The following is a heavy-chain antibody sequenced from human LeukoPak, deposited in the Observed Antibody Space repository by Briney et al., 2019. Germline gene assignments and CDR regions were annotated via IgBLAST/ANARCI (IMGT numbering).Heavy chain of an antibody. J-gene: IGHJ6*03. V-gene: IGHV3-21*01. Sequence: PGGSLRLSCAASGFTFSSYSMNWVRQAPGKGLEGVSSISSSSSYMYYADSVKGRFTISRDNAKNSLYLQMNSLRAEDTAVYYCARALWFGELNYYYYMDVWGKGTTVTISS. CDR3: ARALWFGELNYYYYMDV. CDR1: GFTFSSYS. CDR2: ISSSSSYM. D-gene: IGHD3-10*01.